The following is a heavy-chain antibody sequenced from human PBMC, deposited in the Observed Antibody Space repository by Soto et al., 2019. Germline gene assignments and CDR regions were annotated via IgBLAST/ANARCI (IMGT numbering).Heavy chain of an antibody. CDR2: IIPIFGTA. D-gene: IGHD3-22*01. Sequence: SVKVSCKASGGTFSSYAISWVRQAPGQGLEWMGGIIPIFGTANYAQKFQGRVTITADESTSTAYMELSSLRSEDTAVYYCARGREYYYESSGYYYDDYWGHGTLVTVSS. J-gene: IGHJ4*01. CDR1: GGTFSSYA. V-gene: IGHV1-69*13. CDR3: ARGREYYYESSGYYYDDY.